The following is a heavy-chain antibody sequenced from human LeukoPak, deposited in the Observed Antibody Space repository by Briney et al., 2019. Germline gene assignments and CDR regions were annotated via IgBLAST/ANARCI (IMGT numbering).Heavy chain of an antibody. V-gene: IGHV4-61*02. Sequence: KASETLSLTCTVSGGSISSGSYYWSWIRQPAGKGLEWIGRIYSSGSTNYNPSLKSRVTISLDTSKNQFSLKLSSVTAADTAVYYCARESDSSPGASLDYWGQGTLVTVSS. J-gene: IGHJ4*02. D-gene: IGHD3-22*01. CDR1: GGSISSGSYY. CDR2: IYSSGST. CDR3: ARESDSSPGASLDY.